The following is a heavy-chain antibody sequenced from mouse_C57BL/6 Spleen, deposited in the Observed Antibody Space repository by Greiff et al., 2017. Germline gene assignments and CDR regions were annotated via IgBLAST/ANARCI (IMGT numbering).Heavy chain of an antibody. D-gene: IGHD1-1*01. V-gene: IGHV1-15*01. CDR3: TRGDGSSTYWYFDV. CDR2: IDPETGGT. J-gene: IGHJ1*03. Sequence: LQQSGAELVRPGASVTLSCKASGYTFTDYEMHWVKQTPVHGLEWIGAIDPETGGTAYNQKFKGKAILTADKSSSTAYMELRSLTSEDSAVYYCTRGDGSSTYWYFDVWGTGTTVTVSS. CDR1: GYTFTDYE.